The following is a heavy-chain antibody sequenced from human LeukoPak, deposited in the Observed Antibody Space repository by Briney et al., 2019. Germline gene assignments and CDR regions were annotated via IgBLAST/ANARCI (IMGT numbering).Heavy chain of an antibody. CDR3: AGDSDDSSGYYYYYMDV. J-gene: IGHJ6*03. D-gene: IGHD3-22*01. V-gene: IGHV3-7*01. CDR1: GFTFSSYW. CDR2: IKQDGSEK. Sequence: GGSLRLSCAASGFTFSSYWMSWVRQAPGKGLEWVANIKQDGSEKYYVDSVKGRFTISRDNAKNSLYLQMNSLRAEDTAVYYCAGDSDDSSGYYYYYMDVWGKGTTVTVSS.